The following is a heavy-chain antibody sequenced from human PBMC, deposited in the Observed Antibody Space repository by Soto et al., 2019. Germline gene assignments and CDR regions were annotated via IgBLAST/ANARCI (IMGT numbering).Heavy chain of an antibody. J-gene: IGHJ3*02. CDR1: GFTFTSYG. CDR3: AKPETEQWLFDAFDI. D-gene: IGHD6-19*01. CDR2: ISSDGSNK. Sequence: QVQLVESGGGVVQPGRSLRLSCAASGFTFTSYGMNWVCQAPGKWLEWVAVISSDGSNKYYTDSVKGRFTISRDNSKNTLFLQMNSLRAEDTAVSYCAKPETEQWLFDAFDIWGQGTMVTVSS. V-gene: IGHV3-30*18.